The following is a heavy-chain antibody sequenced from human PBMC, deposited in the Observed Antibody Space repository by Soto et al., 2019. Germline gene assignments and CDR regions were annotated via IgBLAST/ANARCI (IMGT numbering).Heavy chain of an antibody. D-gene: IGHD4-17*01. CDR1: GFPFSTYA. CDR3: AKDRYGDYGGIDY. V-gene: IGHV3-23*01. J-gene: IGHJ4*02. Sequence: GGSLRLSCAASGFPFSTYAMIWVRQAPGKGLEWVSVITGSGGSTYYADSVKGRFTISRDTSKNTLFLQMNSLRAEDTAVYYCAKDRYGDYGGIDYWDQGTMVTVSS. CDR2: ITGSGGST.